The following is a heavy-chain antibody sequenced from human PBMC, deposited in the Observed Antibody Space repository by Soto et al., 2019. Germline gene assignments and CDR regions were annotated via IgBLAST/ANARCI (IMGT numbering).Heavy chain of an antibody. D-gene: IGHD3-22*01. Sequence: KGLEWVATVGANGADTDSADSVKGRFTTSRDNSKNTLYLQMNSLRPQDTAVYYCAVLAGLFVVRWVMDLWGQGYSVT. CDR3: AVLAGLFVVRWVMDL. CDR2: VGANGADT. J-gene: IGHJ6*02. V-gene: IGHV3-23*01.